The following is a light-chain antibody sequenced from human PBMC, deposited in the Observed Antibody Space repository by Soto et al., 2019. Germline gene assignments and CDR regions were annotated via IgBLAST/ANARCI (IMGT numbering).Light chain of an antibody. CDR1: SSNIGAGYD. J-gene: IGLJ1*01. Sequence: QSVLTQPPSVSGAPGQRVTISCTGSSSNIGAGYDVHWYQQLPGTAPKLLIYGNSNRPSGVPDRFSGSKSGTSASLAITGLQAEDEADYYCQSYDSSLSGHVFXTGTKVTV. CDR3: QSYDSSLSGHV. CDR2: GNS. V-gene: IGLV1-40*01.